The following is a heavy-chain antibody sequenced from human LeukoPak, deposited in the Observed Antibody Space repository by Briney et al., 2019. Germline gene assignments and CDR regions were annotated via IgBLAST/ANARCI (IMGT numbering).Heavy chain of an antibody. J-gene: IGHJ6*02. V-gene: IGHV4-34*01. CDR3: ARGVRTGYYYYYYYGMDV. D-gene: IGHD3/OR15-3a*01. Sequence: SETLSLTCAVYGGSFSGYYWSWIRQPPGKGLEWIGEINHSGSTNYNPSLKSRVTISVDTSKNQFSLRLSSVTAADTAVYYCARGVRTGYYYYYYYGMDVWGQGTTVTVSS. CDR2: INHSGST. CDR1: GGSFSGYY.